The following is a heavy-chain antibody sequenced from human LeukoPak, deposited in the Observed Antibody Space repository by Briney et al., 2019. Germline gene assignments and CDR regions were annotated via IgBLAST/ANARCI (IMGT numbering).Heavy chain of an antibody. V-gene: IGHV4-61*01. CDR1: GGSVSSGSYY. CDR3: ARERSASIYDSSGSRRSRGFDI. Sequence: PSETLSLTCTVSGGSVSSGSYYWGWIRQPPGKGLEWIGYIYYNGSTNYNPSLKSRVTISIDTSKNQFSLKLSSVTAADTAVYYCARERSASIYDSSGSRRSRGFDIWGQGTTVTVSS. D-gene: IGHD3-22*01. J-gene: IGHJ3*02. CDR2: IYYNGST.